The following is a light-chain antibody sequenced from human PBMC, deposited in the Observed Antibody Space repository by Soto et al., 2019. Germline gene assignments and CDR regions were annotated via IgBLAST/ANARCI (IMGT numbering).Light chain of an antibody. V-gene: IGLV2-14*03. CDR2: DDN. Sequence: QSALTQPASVSGSPGQSIAISCTGTSSDIGRYNFVSWYQQHPGRVPKLMIYDDNNRPSGVSDRFSGSKSGNTASLTISGLQAEDAAHYYSRSYVEPNTEVFGGGTKLTVL. J-gene: IGLJ2*01. CDR3: RSYVEPNTEV. CDR1: SSDIGRYNF.